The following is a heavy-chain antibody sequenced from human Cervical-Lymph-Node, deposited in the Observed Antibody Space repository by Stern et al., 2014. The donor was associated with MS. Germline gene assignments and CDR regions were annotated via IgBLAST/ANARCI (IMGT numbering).Heavy chain of an antibody. Sequence: VQLVESGAGVVQPGTSLRLSCAASGFTFKSHALHWVRQAPGQGLEWVALISYDGITNYYADSLQGRFTISRDNSKNMLILQMSSLGLEDTAVYFCARQGCSGDSCDSYDFYYYGMDVWGQGTTVTVSS. D-gene: IGHD2-15*01. CDR2: ISYDGITN. CDR3: ARQGCSGDSCDSYDFYYYGMDV. V-gene: IGHV3-30-3*01. J-gene: IGHJ6*02. CDR1: GFTFKSHA.